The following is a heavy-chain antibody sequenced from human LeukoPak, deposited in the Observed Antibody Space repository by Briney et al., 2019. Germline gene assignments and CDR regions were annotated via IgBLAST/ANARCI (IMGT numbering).Heavy chain of an antibody. CDR2: ISYNGGAT. Sequence: GGSLRLSCSAPGFTFDDYAIHWVRQAPGKGLEWVYLISYNGGATYYAEGVKGRFTISRDNSKNSLYLQMNSLRPEDTAFYYCARGCADSSGYCLDSWGQGTLVTVSS. D-gene: IGHD3-22*01. CDR1: GFTFDDYA. CDR3: ARGCADSSGYCLDS. V-gene: IGHV3-43D*03. J-gene: IGHJ4*02.